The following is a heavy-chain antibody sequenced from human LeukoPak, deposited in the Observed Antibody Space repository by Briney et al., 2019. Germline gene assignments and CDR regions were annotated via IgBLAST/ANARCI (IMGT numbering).Heavy chain of an antibody. J-gene: IGHJ3*02. CDR3: AKDTGELGAFDI. CDR2: ISGSGGST. D-gene: IGHD7-27*01. Sequence: GGSLRLSCAASGFTFSSYAMSWVRQAPGKGLEGVSAISGSGGSTYYADSVKGRFTISRDNSKNTLYLQMNSLRAEDTAVYYCAKDTGELGAFDIWGQGTMVTVSS. CDR1: GFTFSSYA. V-gene: IGHV3-23*01.